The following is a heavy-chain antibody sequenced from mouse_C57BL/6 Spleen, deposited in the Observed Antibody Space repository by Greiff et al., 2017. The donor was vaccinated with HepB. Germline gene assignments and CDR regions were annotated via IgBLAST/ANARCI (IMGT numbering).Heavy chain of an antibody. CDR3: ARSEPDYGSIYWYFDV. Sequence: VQLQQSGAELVMPGASVKLSCKASGYTFTSYWMHWVKQRPGQGLEWIGEIDPSDSYTNYNQKFKGKSTLTVDKSSSTAYLQLSSLTSEDSAVLYGARSEPDYGSIYWYFDVWGTGTTVTVSS. V-gene: IGHV1-69*01. CDR2: IDPSDSYT. CDR1: GYTFTSYW. J-gene: IGHJ1*03. D-gene: IGHD1-1*01.